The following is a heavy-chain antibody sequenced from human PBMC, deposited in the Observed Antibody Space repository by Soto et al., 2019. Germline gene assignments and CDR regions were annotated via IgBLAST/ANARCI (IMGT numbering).Heavy chain of an antibody. CDR3: TRQQGGSGSYAYFDY. Sequence: QLQLQESGPGLVKPSETLSLTCTVSGGSISSYAYYWGWIRQPPGKGLEWMGTIYHSGSTYYNPSLKSRVTISVDTSKNQFSLKLSSVTAADTAVYYCTRQQGGSGSYAYFDYWGQGTLVTVSS. J-gene: IGHJ4*02. CDR2: IYHSGST. V-gene: IGHV4-39*01. CDR1: GGSISSYAYY. D-gene: IGHD3-10*01.